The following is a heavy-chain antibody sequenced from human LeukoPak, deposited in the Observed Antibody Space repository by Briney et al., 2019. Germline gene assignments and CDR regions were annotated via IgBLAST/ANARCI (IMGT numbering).Heavy chain of an antibody. Sequence: GESLKISCQGSGYSFTYYWIAWVRQMPGKGLEYMAIIYPGDSESSYSPSFQGQVTISADKSISTAYLQWSSLKASDTAMYYCARLVAPQDTASPIGSFDYWGQGTLVTVSS. CDR2: IYPGDSES. V-gene: IGHV5-51*01. J-gene: IGHJ4*02. CDR1: GYSFTYYW. D-gene: IGHD5-18*01. CDR3: ARLVAPQDTASPIGSFDY.